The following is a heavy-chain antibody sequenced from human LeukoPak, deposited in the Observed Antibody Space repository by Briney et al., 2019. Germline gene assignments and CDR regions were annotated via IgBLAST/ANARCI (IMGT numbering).Heavy chain of an antibody. CDR3: AKTSPGSFHYGMDV. D-gene: IGHD3-10*01. J-gene: IGHJ6*02. CDR2: ISYDGSNK. Sequence: PGGSLRLSCAASGFTFSSYGMHWVRQAPGKGLEWVAVISYDGSNKYYADSVKGRFTTSRDDSKNTLYLQMNSLRAEDTAVYYCAKTSPGSFHYGMDVRGQGTTVTVSS. CDR1: GFTFSSYG. V-gene: IGHV3-30*18.